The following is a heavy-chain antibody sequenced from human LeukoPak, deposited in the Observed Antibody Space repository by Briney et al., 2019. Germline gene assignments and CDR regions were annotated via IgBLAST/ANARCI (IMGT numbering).Heavy chain of an antibody. CDR1: GFTSSSYS. J-gene: IGHJ1*01. CDR3: ARDQGYYDSSGYEYFQH. D-gene: IGHD3-22*01. V-gene: IGHV3-21*01. Sequence: PGGSLRLSCAASGFTSSSYSMNWVRQAPGKGLEWVSSISSSSSYIYYADSVKGRFTISRDNAKNSLYLQMNSLRAEDTAVYYCARDQGYYDSSGYEYFQHWGQGTLVTVSS. CDR2: ISSSSSYI.